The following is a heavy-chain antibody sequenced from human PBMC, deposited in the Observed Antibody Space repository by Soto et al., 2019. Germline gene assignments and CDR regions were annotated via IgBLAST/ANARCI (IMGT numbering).Heavy chain of an antibody. CDR1: GFTFSSYA. CDR2: ISGSGGST. J-gene: IGHJ6*02. Sequence: EVQLLESGGGLVQPGGSLRLSCAASGFTFSSYAMSWVRQAPGKGLEWVSAISGSGGSTYYADSVKGRFTISRDNSKNTLYLQMNSLRAEDTAVYYCAETVDTAMVTYYYYGMDVWGQGTTVTVSS. CDR3: AETVDTAMVTYYYYGMDV. V-gene: IGHV3-23*01. D-gene: IGHD5-18*01.